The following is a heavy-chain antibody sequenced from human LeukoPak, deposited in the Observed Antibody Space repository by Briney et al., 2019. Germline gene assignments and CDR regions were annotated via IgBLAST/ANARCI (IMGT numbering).Heavy chain of an antibody. V-gene: IGHV3-30*05. CDR3: ARDKIGTMIVVVMYYFDY. CDR1: GFTFSSYS. D-gene: IGHD3-22*01. CDR2: ISYDGSNK. J-gene: IGHJ4*02. Sequence: GGSLRLSCAASGFTFSSYSMNWVRQASGKGLEWVAVISYDGSNKYYADSVKGRFTISRDNSKNTLYLQMNSLRAEGTAVYYCARDKIGTMIVVVMYYFDYWGQGTLVTVSS.